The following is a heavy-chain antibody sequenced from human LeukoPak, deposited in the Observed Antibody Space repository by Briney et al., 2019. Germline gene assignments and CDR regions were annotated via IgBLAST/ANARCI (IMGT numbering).Heavy chain of an antibody. Sequence: SETLSLICTVSGGSISSYYWSWIRRPPGKGLEWIGYIYYSGSTNYNPSLKSRVTISVDTSKNQFSLKLSSVTAADTAVYYCARQTAKRFDYWGQGTLVTVSS. V-gene: IGHV4-59*08. D-gene: IGHD5-24*01. CDR1: GGSISSYY. J-gene: IGHJ4*02. CDR2: IYYSGST. CDR3: ARQTAKRFDY.